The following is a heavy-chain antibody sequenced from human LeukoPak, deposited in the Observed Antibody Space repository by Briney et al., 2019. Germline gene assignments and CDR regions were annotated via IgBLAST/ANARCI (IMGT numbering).Heavy chain of an antibody. Sequence: GGSLRLSCAASGFTFISYAMTWVRQAPGKGLGWFSSVIGGGGSTYYADSVKGRFTISRDNSKNTLVLQMNSLRAEDTAVYYCAKSSYYDSSGYYREYYFDYWGQGTLVTVSS. CDR1: GFTFISYA. V-gene: IGHV3-23*01. CDR2: VIGGGGST. J-gene: IGHJ4*02. CDR3: AKSSYYDSSGYYREYYFDY. D-gene: IGHD3-22*01.